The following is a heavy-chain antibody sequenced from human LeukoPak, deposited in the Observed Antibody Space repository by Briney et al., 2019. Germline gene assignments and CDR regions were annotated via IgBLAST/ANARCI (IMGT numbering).Heavy chain of an antibody. CDR2: ISSSSSTI. CDR1: GFTFSSYS. V-gene: IGHV3-48*01. Sequence: GGSLRLSCAASGFTFSSYSMNWVRQAPGKGLEWVSYISSSSSTIYYADSVKGRFTISRDNAKNSLYLQMNSLRAEDTAVYYCARDADLDTYCGGDCYCCAFDIWGQGTMVTVSS. D-gene: IGHD2-21*01. J-gene: IGHJ3*02. CDR3: ARDADLDTYCGGDCYCCAFDI.